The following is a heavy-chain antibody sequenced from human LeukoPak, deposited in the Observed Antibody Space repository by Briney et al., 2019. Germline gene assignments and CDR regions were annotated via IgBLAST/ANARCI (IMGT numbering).Heavy chain of an antibody. CDR2: ILHSGGT. CDR3: ARDRWFGGDIDF. D-gene: IGHD3-16*01. Sequence: SGTLSVTCAVSGYSLGSAYYWGWIRQPPGKGLEWIRSILHSGGTYYNPSPKRRVTISVDTIKNHCSLKMAAVTAADAADYYCARDRWFGGDIDFWGQGTLVTVSS. CDR1: GYSLGSAYY. V-gene: IGHV4-38-2*02. J-gene: IGHJ4*02.